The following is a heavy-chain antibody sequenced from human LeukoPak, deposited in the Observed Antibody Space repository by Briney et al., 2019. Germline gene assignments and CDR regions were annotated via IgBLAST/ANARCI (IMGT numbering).Heavy chain of an antibody. J-gene: IGHJ4*02. CDR2: ISADGGSA. V-gene: IGHV3-43*02. CDR3: AKESGKFDY. CDR1: GLNFDDSA. Sequence: GGSLRLSCVASGLNFDDSAMHWVRQAPGKGLEWVSLISADGGSAFSADSVKGRFSISRDNSKNSLYLQMNSLRSEDTAMYYCAKESGKFDYWGQGTLVAVSS.